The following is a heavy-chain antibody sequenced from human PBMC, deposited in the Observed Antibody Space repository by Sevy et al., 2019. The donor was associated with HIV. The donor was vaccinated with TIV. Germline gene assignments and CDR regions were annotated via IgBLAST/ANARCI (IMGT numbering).Heavy chain of an antibody. J-gene: IGHJ6*02. Sequence: GGSLRLSCAASGFMFSSYAMSWVRQAPGKGLEWVLTIRGSGGSTYYADSVKGRFTISRDNSKNTLYLQMNSLRAEDTAVYYCHGDYDSSQLASYYYYGMDVWGQGTTVTVSS. CDR1: GFMFSSYA. D-gene: IGHD3-22*01. V-gene: IGHV3-23*01. CDR2: IRGSGGST. CDR3: HGDYDSSQLASYYYYGMDV.